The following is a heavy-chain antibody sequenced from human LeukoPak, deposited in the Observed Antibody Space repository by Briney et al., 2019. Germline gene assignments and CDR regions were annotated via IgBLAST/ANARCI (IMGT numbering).Heavy chain of an antibody. CDR3: ARDILPYSSSSD. CDR2: INPNSGGT. CDR1: GYTFTGYY. V-gene: IGHV1-2*02. Sequence: ASVKVSCKASGYTFTGYYMHWVRQAPGQGLEWMGWINPNSGGTNYAQKFQGRVTMTRDTSISTAYMELSRLRSDDTAVYYCARDILPYSSSSDWGQGTLVTVSS. D-gene: IGHD6-13*01. J-gene: IGHJ4*02.